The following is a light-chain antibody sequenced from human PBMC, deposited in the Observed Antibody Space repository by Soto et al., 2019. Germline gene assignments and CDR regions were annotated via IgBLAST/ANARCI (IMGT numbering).Light chain of an antibody. CDR3: QQYGSSPPT. CDR2: GAS. Sequence: EIVLTQSPGTLSLSPGERATLSCRASQSVSTNYLAWYQRTPGQAPRLLIYGASSRATDIPDRFSGSGSGTDFTLTITRLKPEDFAVYYCQQYGSSPPTFGQGTKVEL. CDR1: QSVSTNY. J-gene: IGKJ1*01. V-gene: IGKV3-20*01.